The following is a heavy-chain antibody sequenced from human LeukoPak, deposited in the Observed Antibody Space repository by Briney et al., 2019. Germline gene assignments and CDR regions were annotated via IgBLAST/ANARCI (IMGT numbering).Heavy chain of an antibody. CDR1: GFTFRDYW. D-gene: IGHD6-13*01. J-gene: IGHJ3*02. V-gene: IGHV3-7*01. Sequence: GGSLRLSWAASGFTFRDYWMSWVRQAPGKGLEWVANIRENGREKYYVDSVEGRFTISRDNAQSSLFLQMNSLRAEDTAVYYCARMAGYSSSWPSAFDTWGQGTMVTVSS. CDR3: ARMAGYSSSWPSAFDT. CDR2: IRENGREK.